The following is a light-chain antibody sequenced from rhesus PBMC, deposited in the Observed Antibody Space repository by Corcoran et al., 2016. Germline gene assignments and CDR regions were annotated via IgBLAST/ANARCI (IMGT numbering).Light chain of an antibody. CDR1: QGISRW. Sequence: DIQMTQSPSSLSAIVGDTVTISCRASQGISRWLAWYQQKPGKAPKLLIDKASSLQSGVPSRFSGSGSGTDFTLTISSLQSEDFATYYCQHYSSRPPTFGPGTKLDIK. CDR2: KAS. CDR3: QHYSSRPPT. V-gene: IGKV1-22*01. J-gene: IGKJ3*01.